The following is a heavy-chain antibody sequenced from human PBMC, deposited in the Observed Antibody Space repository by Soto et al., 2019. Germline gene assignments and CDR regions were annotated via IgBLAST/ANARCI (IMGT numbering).Heavy chain of an antibody. D-gene: IGHD3-3*01. Sequence: SVKVSFKASGGTFSSYAISWVRQAPGQGLEWMGGIIPIFGTANYAQKFQGRVTITADESTSTAYMELSSLRSEDTAVYYCAREGPPRDYDFWSGPKPRYYYGMDVWGQGTTVTVS. J-gene: IGHJ6*02. CDR3: AREGPPRDYDFWSGPKPRYYYGMDV. V-gene: IGHV1-69*13. CDR1: GGTFSSYA. CDR2: IIPIFGTA.